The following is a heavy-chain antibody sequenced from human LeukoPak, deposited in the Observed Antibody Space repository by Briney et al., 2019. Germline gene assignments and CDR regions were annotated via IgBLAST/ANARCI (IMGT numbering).Heavy chain of an antibody. CDR1: GDSVSSNSAA. D-gene: IGHD3-22*01. CDR3: ARDREVVVLYYYYGMDV. V-gene: IGHV6-1*01. CDR2: TYYRSKWYN. J-gene: IGHJ6*02. Sequence: SQTPSLTCAISGDSVSSNSAAWNWIRQSPSRGLEWLGRTYYRSKWYNDYAVSVKSRITINPDTSKNQFSLQLNSVTPEDTAVYYCARDREVVVLYYYYGMDVWGQGTTVTVSS.